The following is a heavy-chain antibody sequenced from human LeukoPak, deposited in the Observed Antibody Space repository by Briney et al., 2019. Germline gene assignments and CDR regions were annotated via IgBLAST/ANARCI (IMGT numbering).Heavy chain of an antibody. D-gene: IGHD3-22*01. CDR3: ARRGPYYYDSSGFDY. Sequence: GGSLRLSCAASGFTVSSNYMSWVRQAPGKGLEWVSVIYSGGSTYYADSVKGRFTISRDNSKNTLYLQMNSLRAEDTAVYYCARRGPYYYDSSGFDYWGQGTLVTVSS. J-gene: IGHJ4*02. CDR1: GFTVSSNY. CDR2: IYSGGST. V-gene: IGHV3-53*01.